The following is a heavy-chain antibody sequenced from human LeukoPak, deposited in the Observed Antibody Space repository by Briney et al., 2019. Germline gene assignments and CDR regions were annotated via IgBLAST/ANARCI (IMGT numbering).Heavy chain of an antibody. CDR1: GFTFSGFW. J-gene: IGHJ4*02. D-gene: IGHD3-10*01. CDR3: ARGHHTRGVYDY. Sequence: GGSLRLSCAASGFTFSGFWMKWVRQAPGKGLEWVANINQDESQKYYVDSVKGRFTISRDNAKNSLYLQMNSLRAEDTAVYYRARGHHTRGVYDYWGQGTLVTVSS. V-gene: IGHV3-7*01. CDR2: INQDESQK.